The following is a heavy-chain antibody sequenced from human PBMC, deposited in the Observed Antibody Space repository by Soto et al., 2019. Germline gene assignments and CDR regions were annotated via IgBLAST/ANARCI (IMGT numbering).Heavy chain of an antibody. CDR1: GGTFSSYG. J-gene: IGHJ6*02. V-gene: IGHV1-69*12. CDR3: ARAVEQSYYYYGMDV. CDR2: IIPIFGTA. Sequence: QVQLVQSGAEVKKPGSSVKVSCKASGGTFSSYGISWVRQAPGQGLEWMGGIIPIFGTANYAQKFQGRVTITADESTSTAYMELSRLRSEDTSAYYCARAVEQSYYYYGMDVWGQGTTVTVSS.